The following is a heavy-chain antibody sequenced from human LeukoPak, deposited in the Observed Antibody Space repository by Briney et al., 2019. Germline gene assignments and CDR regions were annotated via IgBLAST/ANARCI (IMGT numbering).Heavy chain of an antibody. CDR1: GFTFGDYA. D-gene: IGHD7-27*01. CDR3: TRDLGIGLDY. CDR2: IRSKAYGGTT. J-gene: IGHJ4*02. V-gene: IGHV3-49*04. Sequence: GGSLRLSCTASGFTFGDYAMSWVRQAPGKGLEWVGFIRSKAYGGTTEYAASVKGRFTISRDDSKSIAYLQMNSLKTEDTAVYYCTRDLGIGLDYWGQGTLVTVSS.